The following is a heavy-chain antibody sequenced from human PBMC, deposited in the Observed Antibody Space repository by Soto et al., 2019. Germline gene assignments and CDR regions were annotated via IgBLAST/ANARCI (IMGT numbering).Heavy chain of an antibody. J-gene: IGHJ6*02. CDR1: RYTFTGYY. D-gene: IGHD6-19*01. CDR2: INPNSGGT. Sequence: ASVKVSCKASRYTFTGYYIHWVRQAPGQGLEWMGWINPNSGGTNYAQKFQGWVTMTRDTSISTAYMELSRLRYDDTAVYYRARDTPAGEYGMDVWGQGTTVTVSS. V-gene: IGHV1-2*04. CDR3: ARDTPAGEYGMDV.